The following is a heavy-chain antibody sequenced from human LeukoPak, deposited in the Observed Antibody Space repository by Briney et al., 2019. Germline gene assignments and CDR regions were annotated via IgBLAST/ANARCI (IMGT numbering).Heavy chain of an antibody. J-gene: IGHJ4*02. V-gene: IGHV1-2*02. D-gene: IGHD5-12*01. CDR1: GYTFTGYY. CDR3: ARVRSSGYDEVPPDY. Sequence: ASVKVSCKASGYTFTGYYMHWVRQAPGQGLEWMGWINPNSGGTNYAQKFQGRVTMTRDTSISTAYMELSRLRSDDTAVYYCARVRSSGYDEVPPDYWGQGTLVTVSS. CDR2: INPNSGGT.